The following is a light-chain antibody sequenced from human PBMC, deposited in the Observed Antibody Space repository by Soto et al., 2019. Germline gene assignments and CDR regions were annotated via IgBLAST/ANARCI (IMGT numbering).Light chain of an antibody. J-gene: IGKJ1*01. V-gene: IGKV3-11*01. Sequence: EIVLTQSPATLSLSPGERATLSCRASQSVGSFLAWYQQKPGQAPRLLIYDASNRATGIPARFSGSGSGTDFTLTICSLEPEDFAVYCCQLRNNWSWTFGQGTKVEI. CDR3: QLRNNWSWT. CDR1: QSVGSF. CDR2: DAS.